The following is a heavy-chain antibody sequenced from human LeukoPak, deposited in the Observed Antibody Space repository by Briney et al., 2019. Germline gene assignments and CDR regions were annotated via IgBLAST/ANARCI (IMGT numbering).Heavy chain of an antibody. V-gene: IGHV3-66*02. CDR3: ARVGGDPLNGYFDY. Sequence: GGSLRLSCAASGFTVSNNYMSWVRQAPGKGLEWVSVIYSGGSTYYADSVRDRFTISRDNSKNTLFLQVNSLRAEDTAVYYCARVGGDPLNGYFDYWGQGTLVTVSS. CDR2: IYSGGST. D-gene: IGHD2-21*02. J-gene: IGHJ4*02. CDR1: GFTVSNNY.